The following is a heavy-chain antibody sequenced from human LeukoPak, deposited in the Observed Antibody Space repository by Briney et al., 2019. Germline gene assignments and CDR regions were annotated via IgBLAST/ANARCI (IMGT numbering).Heavy chain of an antibody. V-gene: IGHV3-30*02. CDR2: IRYDGSNK. CDR1: GFTFSSYG. Sequence: PGGSLRLSCAASGFTFSSYGMHWVRQAPGKGLEWVAFIRYDGSNKYYADSVKGRFTISRDNSKNTLYLQMNSLRAEDTAVYYCATLWTYYYDSSGYLDFDYWGQGTLVTVSS. CDR3: ATLWTYYYDSSGYLDFDY. D-gene: IGHD3-22*01. J-gene: IGHJ4*02.